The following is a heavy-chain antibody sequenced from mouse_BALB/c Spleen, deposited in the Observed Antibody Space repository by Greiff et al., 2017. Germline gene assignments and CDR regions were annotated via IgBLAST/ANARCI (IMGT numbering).Heavy chain of an antibody. CDR3: ARVTTVVATDYAMTT. Sequence: EVQLVESGGGLVQPGGSRKLSCAASGFTFSDYGMAWVRQAPGKGPEWVAFISNLAYSIYYADTVTGRFTISRENAKNTLYLEMSSLRSEDTAMYYCARVTTVVATDYAMTTGVKEPQSPSPQ. CDR1: GFTFSDYG. D-gene: IGHD1-1*01. V-gene: IGHV5-15*02. CDR2: ISNLAYSI. J-gene: IGHJ4*01.